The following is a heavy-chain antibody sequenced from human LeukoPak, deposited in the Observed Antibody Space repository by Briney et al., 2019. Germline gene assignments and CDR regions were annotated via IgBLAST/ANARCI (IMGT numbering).Heavy chain of an antibody. CDR1: GFTFSSYN. CDR3: ARGASRADY. V-gene: IGHV3-21*01. Sequence: GSLRLSCAASGFTFSSYNMNWVRQAPGKRPEWVSSISSSSSYIYYADSVKGRFTISRDNAKNSLYLQMNSLRAEDTALYYCARGASRADYWGQGTLVTVPS. CDR2: ISSSSSYI. J-gene: IGHJ4*02.